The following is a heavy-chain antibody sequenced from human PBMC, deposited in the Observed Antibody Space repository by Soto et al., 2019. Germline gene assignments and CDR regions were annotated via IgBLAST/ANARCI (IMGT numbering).Heavy chain of an antibody. Sequence: ASVTVSCKASVYTITSYAIHWVRQDPGQRLEWMGWINAGNGNTKYSQKFQGRVTITRDTSASTAYMELSSLRSEDTAVYYCARAWVVVTAPDYWGQGTLVTVSS. D-gene: IGHD2-21*02. CDR1: VYTITSYA. V-gene: IGHV1-3*01. CDR3: ARAWVVVTAPDY. CDR2: INAGNGNT. J-gene: IGHJ4*02.